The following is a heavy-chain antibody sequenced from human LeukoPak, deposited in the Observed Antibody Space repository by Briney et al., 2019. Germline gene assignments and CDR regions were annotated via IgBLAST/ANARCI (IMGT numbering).Heavy chain of an antibody. CDR1: GYTFTSSD. CDR3: ARTLSRLNHYGDSAAHS. D-gene: IGHD4-17*01. J-gene: IGHJ4*02. Sequence: GASVKVSCTASGYTFTSSDINWVRHATGQGLEWMGWMNPNSGNTGYAQKLQGRVTLTRDTSISTAYMELTSLRSEYTAVSYCARTLSRLNHYGDSAAHSWGQGTLVTVSS. CDR2: MNPNSGNT. V-gene: IGHV1-8*01.